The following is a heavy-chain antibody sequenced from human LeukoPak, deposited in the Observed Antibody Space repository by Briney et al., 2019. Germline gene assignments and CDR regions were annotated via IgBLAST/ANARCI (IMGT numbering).Heavy chain of an antibody. CDR2: ISAYNGNT. Sequence: ASVKVSCKASGYTFTSYGISWVRQAPGQGLEWMGWISAYNGNTNYAQKLQGRVTMTTDTSTSTAYMELRSLRSDDTAVYYCARDRVIVEVPAAIRGPNWFDPWGQGTLVTVSS. CDR3: ARDRVIVEVPAAIRGPNWFDP. J-gene: IGHJ5*02. CDR1: GYTFTSYG. V-gene: IGHV1-18*01. D-gene: IGHD2-2*02.